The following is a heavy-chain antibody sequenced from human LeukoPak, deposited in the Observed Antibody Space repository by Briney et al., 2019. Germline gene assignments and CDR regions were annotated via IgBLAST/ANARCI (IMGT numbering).Heavy chain of an antibody. CDR3: ARVVATILYYYGMDV. D-gene: IGHD5-12*01. V-gene: IGHV4-34*01. J-gene: IGHJ6*02. Sequence: PSETLSLTCAVYGGSFSGYYWSWIRQPPGKGLEWIGEINHSGSTNYNPSLKSRVTISVDTSKNQFSLKLSSVTAADTAVYYRARVVATILYYYGMDVWGQGTTVTVSS. CDR2: INHSGST. CDR1: GGSFSGYY.